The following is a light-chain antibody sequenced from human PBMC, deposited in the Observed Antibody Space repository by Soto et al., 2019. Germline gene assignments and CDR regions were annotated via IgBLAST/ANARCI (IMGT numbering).Light chain of an antibody. CDR1: QSVSSNS. CDR3: QQSGNSPQTT. Sequence: EIVLTQSPGTLSLSPGERATLSCRASQSVSSNSLAWYQQKPGQAPRILIYRTSTRATGIPDRFSGSGSGTDFSLTISSLEPEDFAVYFCQQSGNSPQTTFGQGTKLEIK. V-gene: IGKV3-20*01. CDR2: RTS. J-gene: IGKJ2*01.